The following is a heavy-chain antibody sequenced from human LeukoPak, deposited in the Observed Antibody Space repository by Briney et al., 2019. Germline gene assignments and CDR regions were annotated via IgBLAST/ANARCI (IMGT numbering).Heavy chain of an antibody. Sequence: GGSLRLSCAASGFTFTNYGMHWVRQAPGKGLEWVAVISYDGSNNYYADSVKGRFTISRDNSKNTLYLQMNSLRAEDTAVYYCAKIWHLSYSYDSIGIYYDSSGYSYFDYWGQGTLVTVSS. CDR3: AKIWHLSYSYDSIGIYYDSSGYSYFDY. CDR1: GFTFTNYG. D-gene: IGHD3-22*01. CDR2: ISYDGSNN. J-gene: IGHJ4*02. V-gene: IGHV3-30*18.